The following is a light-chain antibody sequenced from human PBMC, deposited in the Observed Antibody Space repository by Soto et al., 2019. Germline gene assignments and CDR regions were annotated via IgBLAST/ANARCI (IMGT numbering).Light chain of an antibody. CDR1: QSISSW. Sequence: DIQMTQSPSTLSASVGDRVTITCRASQSISSWLAWYQQKPGKAPKLLIYDASSLESGVPSRFRGSGSGTAFTLTISILQPDYFAAYYCQHYNSYSYPFGQGTKPEIK. CDR2: DAS. J-gene: IGKJ2*01. V-gene: IGKV1-5*01. CDR3: QHYNSYSYP.